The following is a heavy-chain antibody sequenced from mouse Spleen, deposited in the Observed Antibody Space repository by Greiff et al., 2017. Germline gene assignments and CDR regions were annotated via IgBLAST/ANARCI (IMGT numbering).Heavy chain of an antibody. D-gene: IGHD2-10*02. V-gene: IGHV1-39*01. CDR1: GYSFTDYN. Sequence: EVKLVESGPELVKPGASVKISCKASGYSFTDYNMNWVKQSNGKSLEWIGVINPNYGTTSYNQKFKGKATLTVDQSSSTAYMQLNSLTSEDSAVYYCARGKYGNYEWFAYWGQGTLVTVSA. J-gene: IGHJ3*01. CDR3: ARGKYGNYEWFAY. CDR2: INPNYGTT.